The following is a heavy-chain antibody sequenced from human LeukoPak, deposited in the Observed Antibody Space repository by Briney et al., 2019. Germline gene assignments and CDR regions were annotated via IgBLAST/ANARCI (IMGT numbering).Heavy chain of an antibody. D-gene: IGHD3-10*01. V-gene: IGHV4-34*01. CDR1: GFTFSSYA. CDR3: ARGHFNYYGSGSYSFQYYYYGMDV. Sequence: GSLRLSCAASGFTFSSYAMSWVRQPPGKGLGWIGEVNHSGSTNYNPPLKSRVTISVDTSKNQFSLKLSSVTAADTAVYYCARGHFNYYGSGSYSFQYYYYGMDVWGQGTTVTVSS. J-gene: IGHJ6*02. CDR2: VNHSGST.